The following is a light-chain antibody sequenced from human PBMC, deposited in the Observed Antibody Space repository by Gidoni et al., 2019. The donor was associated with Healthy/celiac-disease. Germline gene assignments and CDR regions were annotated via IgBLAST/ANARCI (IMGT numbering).Light chain of an antibody. V-gene: IGKV1-5*03. J-gene: IGKJ1*01. CDR1: HSISSW. Sequence: DIQMTQSPSTLSASVGDRVTITCRASHSISSWLAWYQQKPGKAPKLLIYKASSLESGVPSRFSGSGSGTEFTLTISSLQPDDFATYYCQQYNSYLWTFGQXTKVEIK. CDR3: QQYNSYLWT. CDR2: KAS.